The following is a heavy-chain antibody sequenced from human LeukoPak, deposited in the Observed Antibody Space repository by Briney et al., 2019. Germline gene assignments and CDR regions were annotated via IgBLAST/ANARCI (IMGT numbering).Heavy chain of an antibody. CDR2: IYYSGIA. Sequence: SETLSLTCTVSGDSISSYYWSWIRQPPGKGLEWIGYIYYSGIANYNPSLKSRVTISVDTSKHQFSLKLSSVTAADTAVYYCARVSPMVRGVIHYYYYMDVWGKGTTVTISS. V-gene: IGHV4-59*01. D-gene: IGHD3-10*01. CDR3: ARVSPMVRGVIHYYYYMDV. CDR1: GDSISSYY. J-gene: IGHJ6*03.